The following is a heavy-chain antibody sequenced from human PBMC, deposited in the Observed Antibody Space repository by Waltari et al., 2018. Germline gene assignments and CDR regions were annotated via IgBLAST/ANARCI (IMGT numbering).Heavy chain of an antibody. CDR3: AIDRMGNWNGPGMDV. CDR2: NSSSSSNI. V-gene: IGHV3-48*02. CDR1: GFTFSSYS. J-gene: IGHJ6*02. Sequence: EVQMVESGGGLVQPGGSLRLSCAASGFTFSSYSMNWVRQAPGKVQVWVSYNSSSSSNIYYADSVKGLFTISRDNAKNSLYLQMNSLRDEDTAVYYCAIDRMGNWNGPGMDVWGQGTTVTVS. D-gene: IGHD1-20*01.